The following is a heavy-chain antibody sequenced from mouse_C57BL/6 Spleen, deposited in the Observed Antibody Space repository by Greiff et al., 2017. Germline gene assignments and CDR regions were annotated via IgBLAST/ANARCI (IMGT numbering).Heavy chain of an antibody. CDR3: ARWVGRDGWYFGD. CDR1: GYTFTGYW. J-gene: IGHJ1*03. D-gene: IGHD1-1*01. Sequence: QVQLQQPGAELVKPGASVKMSCKASGYTFTGYWIDWVKQRPGHGLEWIGEIYPGSGSTNYNEKFKSKATLTVDTSSSTAYMQLSSLTSEDSAVYCCARWVGRDGWYFGDWGTGPTVTVSS. CDR2: IYPGSGST. V-gene: IGHV1-55*01.